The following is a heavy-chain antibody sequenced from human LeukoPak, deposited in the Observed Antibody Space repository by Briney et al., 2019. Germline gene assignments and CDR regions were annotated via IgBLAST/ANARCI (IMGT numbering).Heavy chain of an antibody. Sequence: GGSLRLSCAASGFTFSSHAMGWVRQAPGKGLEWVSSITGSGGSTYYADSVKGRFTISRDNSKNTLYLQMNSLRAEDTAVYYCAKDRSRGIAVAGAKFPFDYWGQGTLVTVSS. J-gene: IGHJ4*02. CDR1: GFTFSSHA. D-gene: IGHD6-19*01. CDR2: ITGSGGST. CDR3: AKDRSRGIAVAGAKFPFDY. V-gene: IGHV3-23*01.